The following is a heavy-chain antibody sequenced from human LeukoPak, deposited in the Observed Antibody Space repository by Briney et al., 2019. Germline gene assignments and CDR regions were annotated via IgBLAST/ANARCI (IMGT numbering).Heavy chain of an antibody. V-gene: IGHV6-1*01. J-gene: IGHJ5*02. Sequence: SQTLSLTCAISGDSVSSNSDAWNWIRQSPSRGLEWLGRTYYRSNWFNDFALSVKSRITINPDTSKNQFSLQLNSVTPEDTAVYYCAKNYGDSNWFDPWGQGTLVTVSS. CDR1: GDSVSSNSDA. CDR3: AKNYGDSNWFDP. D-gene: IGHD4-17*01. CDR2: TYYRSNWFN.